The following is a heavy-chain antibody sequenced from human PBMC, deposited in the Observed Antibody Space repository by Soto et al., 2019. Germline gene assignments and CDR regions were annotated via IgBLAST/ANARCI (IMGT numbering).Heavy chain of an antibody. J-gene: IGHJ4*02. V-gene: IGHV4-31*03. CDR2: IYYSGST. CDR1: GGSISSGGYY. CDR3: ASNSAGYCSGGSCYSGPN. D-gene: IGHD2-15*01. Sequence: TLSLTCTVSGGSISSGGYYWSWIRQHPGKGLEWIGYIYYSGSTYYNPSLKNRVTISVDTSKNQFSLKLSSVTAADTALYYCASNSAGYCSGGSCYSGPNWGQGTLVTVSS.